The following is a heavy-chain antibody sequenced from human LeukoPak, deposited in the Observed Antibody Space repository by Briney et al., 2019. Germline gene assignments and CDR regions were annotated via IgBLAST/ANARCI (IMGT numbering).Heavy chain of an antibody. CDR3: ARTDDILTGYYFGNFDY. CDR1: GGSFSGYY. CDR2: INHSGST. V-gene: IGHV4-34*01. D-gene: IGHD3-9*01. J-gene: IGHJ4*02. Sequence: SETLSLTCAVYGGSFSGYYWSWIRQPPGKGLEWIGEINHSGSTNYNPSLKSRVTISVDTSKNQFSLKLSSVTAADTAVYYCARTDDILTGYYFGNFDYWGQGTLVTVSS.